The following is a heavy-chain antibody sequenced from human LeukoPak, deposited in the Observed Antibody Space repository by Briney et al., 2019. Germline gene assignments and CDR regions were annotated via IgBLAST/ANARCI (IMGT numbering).Heavy chain of an antibody. CDR1: GFTFGDYY. CDR2: ISSSDTTI. D-gene: IGHD2-2*01. J-gene: IGHJ4*02. CDR3: ARGLPATLLDY. Sequence: GGSLRLSCVASGFTFGDYYMSWIRQAPGKGLEWVSYISSSDTTIYYADSVKGRFTISRDNAKNSLYLQMNSLRVEDTAVYCCARGLPATLLDYWGQGTLVTVSS. V-gene: IGHV3-11*01.